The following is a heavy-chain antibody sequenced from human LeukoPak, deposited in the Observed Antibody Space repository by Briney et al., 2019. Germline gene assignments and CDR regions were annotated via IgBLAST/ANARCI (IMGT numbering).Heavy chain of an antibody. CDR1: GFTFSSYG. V-gene: IGHV3-7*01. CDR2: IKQDGSEK. Sequence: PGGSLRLSCAASGFTFSSYGMQWVRQAPGKGLEWVANIKQDGSEKYYVDSVKGRFTISRDNAKNSLYLQMNSLRAEDTAVYYCARSNFLDYWGQGALVTVSS. CDR3: ARSNFLDY. J-gene: IGHJ4*02. D-gene: IGHD4-11*01.